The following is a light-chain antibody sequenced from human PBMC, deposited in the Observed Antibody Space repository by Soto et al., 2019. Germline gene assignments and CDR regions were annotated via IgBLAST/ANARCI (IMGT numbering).Light chain of an antibody. V-gene: IGKV3D-11*01. Sequence: EILLTQSTATLSAFPGDRVTLSCMASQALNTRLAWYQHKPGQAPRLLIYLTSNRAAGVPSRFSAWGTETDFTLTISDVQPEDFAVNNCHQRQSWPRTFGQGTKVDIK. J-gene: IGKJ1*01. CDR2: LTS. CDR1: QALNTR. CDR3: HQRQSWPRT.